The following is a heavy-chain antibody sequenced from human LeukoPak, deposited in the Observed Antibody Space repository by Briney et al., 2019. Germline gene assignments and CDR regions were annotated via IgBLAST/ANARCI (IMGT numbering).Heavy chain of an antibody. CDR1: GLSLNNYA. V-gene: IGHV3-23*01. Sequence: GGSLRLSCTASGLSLNNYAMSWVRQVPGKGLEWVSASSSSDDGKWYADSVKGRFTISRDNSKNTLYLQMNSLRAEDTAVYYCAKDGPPDSYFDYWGQGTLVTVSS. J-gene: IGHJ4*02. CDR2: SSSSDDGK. CDR3: AKDGPPDSYFDY.